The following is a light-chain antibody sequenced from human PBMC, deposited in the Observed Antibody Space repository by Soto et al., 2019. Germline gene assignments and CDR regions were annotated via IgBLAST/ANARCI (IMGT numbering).Light chain of an antibody. CDR3: QSYDSSLSGSYV. Sequence: QSALTQPPSVSGAPGQRVTISCTGSSSNIGAGYDVHWYQQLPGTAPKLLIYGNSNRPSGVPDRFSGSKSGTSASPAITGLQAEDEADDYCQSYDSSLSGSYVFGTGTKVNVL. CDR1: SSNIGAGYD. J-gene: IGLJ1*01. CDR2: GNS. V-gene: IGLV1-40*01.